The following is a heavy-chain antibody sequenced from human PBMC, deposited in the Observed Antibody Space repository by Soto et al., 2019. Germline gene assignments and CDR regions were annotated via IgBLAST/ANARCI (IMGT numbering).Heavy chain of an antibody. CDR2: FDAEDGET. Sequence: ASVKVSCKVSGYTLTELSMHWVRQAPGKGLEWMGGFDAEDGETIYAQKFQGRVTMTEDTSTDTAYMELSSLRSEDTAVYYCATVSYSSSWYPYFDYWGQGTLVTVSS. CDR1: GYTLTELS. CDR3: ATVSYSSSWYPYFDY. D-gene: IGHD6-13*01. V-gene: IGHV1-24*01. J-gene: IGHJ4*02.